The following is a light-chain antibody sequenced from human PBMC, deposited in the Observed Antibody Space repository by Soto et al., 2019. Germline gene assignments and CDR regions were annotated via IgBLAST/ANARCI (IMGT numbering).Light chain of an antibody. V-gene: IGKV3-20*01. J-gene: IGKJ3*01. CDR1: QRVSSSY. CDR2: GAS. Sequence: EIVLTQSPGTLSLSPGKRATLSCRASQRVSSSYLAWYQQKPGQAPRPLIYGASSRATGIPDRFSGSGSGPDFTRAISRLEPEDFAVYYCQQYGSSPLLTFGPGTKVDIK. CDR3: QQYGSSPLLT.